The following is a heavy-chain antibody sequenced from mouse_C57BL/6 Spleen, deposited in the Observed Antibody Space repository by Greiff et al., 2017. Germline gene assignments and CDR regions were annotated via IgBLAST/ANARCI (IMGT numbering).Heavy chain of an antibody. CDR1: GYTFTSYW. Sequence: VQLQQPGAELVMPGASVKLSCKASGYTFTSYWMHWVKQRPGQGLEWIGEIDPSDSYPNYNQKVKGKSTLTVDKSSSTAYMQLSSLTSEDSAVYYCARSPHYYAMDYWGQGTSVTVSS. V-gene: IGHV1-69*01. CDR3: ARSPHYYAMDY. CDR2: IDPSDSYP. J-gene: IGHJ4*01.